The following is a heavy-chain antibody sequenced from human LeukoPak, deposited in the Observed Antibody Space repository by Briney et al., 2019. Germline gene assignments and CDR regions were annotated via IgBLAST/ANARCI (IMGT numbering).Heavy chain of an antibody. CDR1: GFTFSKVW. Sequence: GGSLRLSCAASGFTFSKVWMSWVRQAPGKGLEWVGRIKSKTDGGTTDYAAPVKGRFTISRDDSKNTLYLQMNSLKTEDTAVYYCTTGHYYGSGSYRYWGQGTLVTVSS. V-gene: IGHV3-15*01. CDR2: IKSKTDGGTT. CDR3: TTGHYYGSGSYRY. D-gene: IGHD3-10*01. J-gene: IGHJ4*02.